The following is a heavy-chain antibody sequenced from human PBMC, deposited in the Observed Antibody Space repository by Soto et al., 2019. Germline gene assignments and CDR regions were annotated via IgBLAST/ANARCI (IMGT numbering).Heavy chain of an antibody. V-gene: IGHV1-69*19. CDR1: GGTFRSYG. CDR3: ASGPRTSGGDVWSGYYDGAYFDS. J-gene: IGHJ4*02. CDR2: IIPLSGTA. Sequence: QVQLVQSGAEVKKPGSSVKVSCTASGGTFRSYGFSWVRQAPGQGLEWMGGIIPLSGTAIDAQKFQGRLTITADESTSTAYMGLSSLRSEDTAVYYCASGPRTSGGDVWSGYYDGAYFDSWGQGTLVTVSS. D-gene: IGHD3-3*01.